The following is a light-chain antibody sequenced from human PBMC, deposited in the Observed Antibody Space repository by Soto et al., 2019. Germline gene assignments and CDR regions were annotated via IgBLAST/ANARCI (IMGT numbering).Light chain of an antibody. J-gene: IGKJ5*01. CDR2: GAS. CDR1: QSVSNNY. V-gene: IGKV3-20*01. Sequence: EIVLTQSPGTLSLSLGERATLSCRASQSVSNNYLAWYQQKPGQAPRLLIYGASSRATGIPDRFSGSGSGTAFTLTISRLEPEDFAVYYCQQYGSSPPITFGQGTRLEIK. CDR3: QQYGSSPPIT.